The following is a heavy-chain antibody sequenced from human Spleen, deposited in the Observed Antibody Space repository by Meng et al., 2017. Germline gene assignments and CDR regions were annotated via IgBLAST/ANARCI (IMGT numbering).Heavy chain of an antibody. V-gene: IGHV4-34*01. CDR2: INHSGST. Sequence: QVQLQQGGAGLLKPSEPLSLTCVVSGGSFSDYYWSWIRQPPGKGLEWIGVINHSGSTNYNPSLESRATISVDTSQNNLSLKLSSVTAADSAVYYCARGPTTMAHDFDYWGQGTLVTVSS. D-gene: IGHD4-11*01. CDR1: GGSFSDYY. J-gene: IGHJ4*02. CDR3: ARGPTTMAHDFDY.